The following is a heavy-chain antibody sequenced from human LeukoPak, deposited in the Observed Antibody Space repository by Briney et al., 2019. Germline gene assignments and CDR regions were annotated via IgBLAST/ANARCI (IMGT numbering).Heavy chain of an antibody. J-gene: IGHJ4*02. Sequence: SETLSLTCTVSGGSISSSSYYWGWIRQPPGKGLEWIGSIYYSGSTYYNPSLKSRVTMSVDTSKNQFSLKLSSVTAADTAVYYCARDEEGYYDSSGPHTYWGQGTLVTVSS. CDR3: ARDEEGYYDSSGPHTY. CDR1: GGSISSSSYY. D-gene: IGHD3-22*01. V-gene: IGHV4-39*07. CDR2: IYYSGST.